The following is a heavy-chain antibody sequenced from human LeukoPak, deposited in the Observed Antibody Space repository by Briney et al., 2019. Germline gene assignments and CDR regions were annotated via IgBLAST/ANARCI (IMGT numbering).Heavy chain of an antibody. D-gene: IGHD4-11*01. Sequence: PGGSLRLSCAASGFTFSNYAMNWVRQAPGKGLEWVSSSSGSGDSTFYADSVKGRFTISRDNSKNTLYLQMNSLRAEDTAVYYCARGTVTVFDYWGQGTLVTVSS. CDR1: GFTFSNYA. CDR2: SSGSGDST. CDR3: ARGTVTVFDY. J-gene: IGHJ4*02. V-gene: IGHV3-23*01.